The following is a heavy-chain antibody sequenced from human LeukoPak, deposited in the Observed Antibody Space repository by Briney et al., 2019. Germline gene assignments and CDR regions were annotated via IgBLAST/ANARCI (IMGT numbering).Heavy chain of an antibody. V-gene: IGHV4-39*01. Sequence: PSETLSLTCTVSGGSISSSSHYWGWIRQPPGKGLEWIGSIHYSENTYYNPSLKSRVTISVDTSKNQFSPKLSSLTAADTAVYYCVRTAGYFDYWGQGTLVTVSS. CDR2: IHYSENT. CDR3: VRTAGYFDY. D-gene: IGHD6-25*01. CDR1: GGSISSSSHY. J-gene: IGHJ4*02.